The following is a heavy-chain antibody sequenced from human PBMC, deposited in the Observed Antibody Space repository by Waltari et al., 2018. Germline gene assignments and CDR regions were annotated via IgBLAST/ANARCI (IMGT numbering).Heavy chain of an antibody. CDR2: ISWDGQNI. CDR1: GFVFHVPG. Sequence: MLLVESGGGVQRPGGSLKLSCAASGFVFHVPGLSWVRQIPGEGLEWVAGISWDGQNIDYRDSVRGRFTISRDDAKNSLYLQMDSLRGEDTALYFCTRTANSGNSYSSFDVWGRGTMVTVSS. J-gene: IGHJ3*01. D-gene: IGHD2-15*01. CDR3: TRTANSGNSYSSFDV. V-gene: IGHV3-20*04.